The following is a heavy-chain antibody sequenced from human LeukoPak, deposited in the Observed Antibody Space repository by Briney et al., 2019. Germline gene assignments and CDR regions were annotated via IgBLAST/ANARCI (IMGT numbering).Heavy chain of an antibody. CDR3: ATGYGDYDDAFDI. Sequence: PSETLSLTCAVYGGSFSGYYRSWIRQPPGKGLEWIGEINHSGSTNYNPSLKSRVTISVDTSKNQFSLKLSSVTAADTAVYYCATGYGDYDDAFDIWGQGTMVTVSS. CDR2: INHSGST. J-gene: IGHJ3*02. D-gene: IGHD4-17*01. V-gene: IGHV4-34*01. CDR1: GGSFSGYY.